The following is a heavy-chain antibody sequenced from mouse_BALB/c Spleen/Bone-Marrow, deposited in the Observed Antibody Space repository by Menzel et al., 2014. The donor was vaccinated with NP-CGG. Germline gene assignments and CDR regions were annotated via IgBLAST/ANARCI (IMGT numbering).Heavy chain of an antibody. CDR1: GYVFSTYW. V-gene: IGHV1-80*01. CDR2: IYPGDGDT. J-gene: IGHJ2*01. Sequence: QVQLKESGAELVRPGSSVKISCESSGYVFSTYWINWVKQRPGQGPEWVGQIYPGDGDTDYNGKFKDKATLTADKSSNTAYMQLSSLTSEDSAVYFCARGGISVDYWGQGTTLTVSS. CDR3: ARGGISVDY.